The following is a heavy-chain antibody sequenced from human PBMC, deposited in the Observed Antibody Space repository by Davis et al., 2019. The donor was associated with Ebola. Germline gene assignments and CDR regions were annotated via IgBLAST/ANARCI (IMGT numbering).Heavy chain of an antibody. D-gene: IGHD4-17*01. Sequence: SLKTPCVASGFTSHDHAMHWVRQAPGKGLEWVPGIFWNSGDTGYADSVKGRFTISRDSAENSLYLQMNSLKTEDTAFYFCTKDITPGGADVWGQGTTVTVSS. CDR1: GFTSHDHA. J-gene: IGHJ6*02. CDR2: IFWNSGDT. CDR3: TKDITPGGADV. V-gene: IGHV3-9*02.